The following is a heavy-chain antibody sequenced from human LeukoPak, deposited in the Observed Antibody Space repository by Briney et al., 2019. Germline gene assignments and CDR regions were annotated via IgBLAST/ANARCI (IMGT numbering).Heavy chain of an antibody. CDR1: GFTFSSYA. V-gene: IGHV3-64*01. Sequence: GGSLRLSCAASGFTFSSYAMSWVRQAPGKGLEWVSAISSNGGSTYYANSVKGRFTISRDNSKNTLYLQMGSLRAEDMAVYYCARVEGFWSGYVDYWGQGTLVTVSS. D-gene: IGHD3-3*01. CDR2: ISSNGGST. J-gene: IGHJ4*02. CDR3: ARVEGFWSGYVDY.